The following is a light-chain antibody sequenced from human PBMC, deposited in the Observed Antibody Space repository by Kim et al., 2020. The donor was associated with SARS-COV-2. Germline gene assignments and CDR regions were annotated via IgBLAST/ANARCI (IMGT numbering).Light chain of an antibody. J-gene: IGKJ4*01. CDR2: GAS. CDR3: QQYHSYPLT. V-gene: IGKV1-16*02. CDR1: QCITNY. Sequence: ASVGDSVTISCRVSQCITNYLAWFQQIPGKAPKSLIYGASTLQSSVPSKFSGTGSGTDFTLTISNLQPEDFATYYCQQYHSYPLTFGGGTKVDIK.